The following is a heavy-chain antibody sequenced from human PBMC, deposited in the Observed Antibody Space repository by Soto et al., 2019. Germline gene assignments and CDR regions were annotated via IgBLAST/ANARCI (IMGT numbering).Heavy chain of an antibody. CDR2: FDPEDGET. J-gene: IGHJ3*02. V-gene: IGHV1-24*01. D-gene: IGHD2-15*01. CDR1: GYTLTELS. CDR3: CVVVAPGDAFNI. Sequence: ASVKISCKVSGYTLTELSMHLVRQAPGKGLEWMGGFDPEDGETIYAQKFQGRVTMTEDTSTDTAYMELSSLRSEDTAVYYCCVVVAPGDAFNIWGQGTMVTVSS.